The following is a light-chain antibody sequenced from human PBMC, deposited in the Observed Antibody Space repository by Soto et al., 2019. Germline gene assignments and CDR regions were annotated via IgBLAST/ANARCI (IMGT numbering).Light chain of an antibody. CDR3: QQYGSSPIT. CDR2: GAS. Sequence: ELVMTQSPVTLSVSPGESATLSCRASQSVSTNLAWYQQKPGQAPRVLIYGASTRATNIPARFSGSGSETDFSLTINSLEPEEFAVYFCQQYGSSPITFGQGTKLDIK. J-gene: IGKJ5*01. CDR1: QSVSTN. V-gene: IGKV3-15*01.